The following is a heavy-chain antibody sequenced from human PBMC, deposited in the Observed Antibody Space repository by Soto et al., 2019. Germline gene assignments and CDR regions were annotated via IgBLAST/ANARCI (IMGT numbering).Heavy chain of an antibody. Sequence: SETLSLTCIVSGESISRSSYYWGWIRQPPGKGLEWIGSIYYSGRTYYNPSFKSRVTISIDTSKNQFSLKLSSVTATDTAVYYCARQRTTVVTQAYFDHWGQGALVTVSS. CDR1: GESISRSSYY. J-gene: IGHJ4*02. CDR3: ARQRTTVVTQAYFDH. CDR2: IYYSGRT. D-gene: IGHD2-21*02. V-gene: IGHV4-39*01.